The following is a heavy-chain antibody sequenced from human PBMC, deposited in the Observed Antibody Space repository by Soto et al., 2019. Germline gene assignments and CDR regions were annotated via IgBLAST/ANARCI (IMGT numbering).Heavy chain of an antibody. Sequence: SETLSLTCIVSGESISRSSYYWGWIRQPPGKGLEWIGSIYYSGRTYYNPSFKSRVTISIDTSKNQFSLKLSSVTATDTAVYYCARQRTTVVTQAYFDHWGQGALVTVSS. CDR1: GESISRSSYY. J-gene: IGHJ4*02. CDR3: ARQRTTVVTQAYFDH. CDR2: IYYSGRT. D-gene: IGHD2-21*02. V-gene: IGHV4-39*01.